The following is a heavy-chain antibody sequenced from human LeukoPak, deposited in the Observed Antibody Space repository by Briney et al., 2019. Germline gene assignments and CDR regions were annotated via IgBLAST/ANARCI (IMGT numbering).Heavy chain of an antibody. Sequence: GVSLRLSCTASGFTFSSCAMTWVRQAPGKGLEWVSAISDSGGDSIYTDSVKDRFTISRDNSKNTLYLQMNSLRAEDTAVYYCAKGGSYAPLDYWGQGTLVTVSS. CDR1: GFTFSSCA. V-gene: IGHV3-23*01. J-gene: IGHJ4*02. D-gene: IGHD1-26*01. CDR2: ISDSGGDS. CDR3: AKGGSYAPLDY.